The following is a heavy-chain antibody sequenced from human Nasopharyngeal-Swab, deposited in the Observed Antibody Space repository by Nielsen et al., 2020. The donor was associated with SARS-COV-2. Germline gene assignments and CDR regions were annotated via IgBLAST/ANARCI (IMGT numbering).Heavy chain of an antibody. Sequence: ASVKVSCKASGYTFTSYAMHWVRQAPGQRLEWMGWINAGNDNTKYSQKFQGRVTITRDTSASTAYMELSSLRSEDTAVYYCARQSRTFDYWGQGTLVTVSS. D-gene: IGHD6-13*01. CDR1: GYTFTSYA. J-gene: IGHJ4*02. CDR2: INAGNDNT. V-gene: IGHV1-3*01. CDR3: ARQSRTFDY.